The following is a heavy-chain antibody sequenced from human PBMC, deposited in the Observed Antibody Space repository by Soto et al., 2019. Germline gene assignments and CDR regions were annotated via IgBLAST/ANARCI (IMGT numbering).Heavy chain of an antibody. CDR2: INPNSGGT. CDR3: ARSSLAYCGGDCYFDAFDI. D-gene: IGHD2-21*02. J-gene: IGHJ3*02. CDR1: GYTFTGYD. V-gene: IGHV1-2*04. Sequence: GASVKVSCKASGYTFTGYDMHWVRQAPGQGLEWMGWINPNSGGTNYAQKFQGWVTMTRDTSISTAYMELSRLRSDDTAVYYCARSSLAYCGGDCYFDAFDIWG.